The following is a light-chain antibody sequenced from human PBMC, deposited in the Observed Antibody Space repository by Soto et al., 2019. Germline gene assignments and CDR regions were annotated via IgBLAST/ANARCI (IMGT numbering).Light chain of an antibody. CDR3: PSYAGSTPYV. CDR1: SSDVGGYNS. J-gene: IGLJ1*01. Sequence: QSALTQPPSASGSPGQSVTISCTGTSSDVGGYNSVSWYQQHPGEAPKLIIYEVTKRPSGVPDRFSGFKSGNTASLTVSGLLAEDEADYYCPSYAGSTPYVFGTGTKVTVL. V-gene: IGLV2-8*01. CDR2: EVT.